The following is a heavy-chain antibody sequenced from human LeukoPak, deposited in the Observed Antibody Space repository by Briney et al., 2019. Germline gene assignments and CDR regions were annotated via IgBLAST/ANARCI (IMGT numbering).Heavy chain of an antibody. J-gene: IGHJ4*02. D-gene: IGHD3-16*01. CDR3: AKEGPVSTFGSLDD. CDR1: GFTFSSYA. CDR2: ITGYGGST. Sequence: GGSLRLSCAASGFTFSSYAMSWVRRAPGKGLEWVSHITGYGGSTHYADSVEGRFTISRDNSKNTLYLQMNSLRAEDTAVYYCAKEGPVSTFGSLDDWGQGTLVTVSS. V-gene: IGHV3-23*01.